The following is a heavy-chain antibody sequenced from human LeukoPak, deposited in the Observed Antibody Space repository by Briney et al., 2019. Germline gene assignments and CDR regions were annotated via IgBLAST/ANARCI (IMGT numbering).Heavy chain of an antibody. V-gene: IGHV4-59*01. J-gene: IGHJ4*02. CDR3: ARGEPYYYGSGTLVDYFDY. D-gene: IGHD3-10*01. CDR2: ISYSGST. Sequence: SETLSLTCTVSGGSISSYYWSWIRQPSGKGLEWIGYISYSGSTNHNPSLKSRVTISVDTSKNQFSLKLNSVTAADTAVYYCARGEPYYYGSGTLVDYFDYWGQGTLVTVSS. CDR1: GGSISSYY.